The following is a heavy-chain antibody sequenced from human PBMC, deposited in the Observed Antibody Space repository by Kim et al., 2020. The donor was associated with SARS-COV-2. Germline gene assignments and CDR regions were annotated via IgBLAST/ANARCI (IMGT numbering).Heavy chain of an antibody. CDR3: ARGDSDNWDFDY. V-gene: IGHV3-48*02. D-gene: IGHD1-1*01. Sequence: YYADSGKGRFTISRDNAKNSLYLQMNNLRDEDTAVYYCARGDSDNWDFDYWGQGTLVTVSS. J-gene: IGHJ4*02.